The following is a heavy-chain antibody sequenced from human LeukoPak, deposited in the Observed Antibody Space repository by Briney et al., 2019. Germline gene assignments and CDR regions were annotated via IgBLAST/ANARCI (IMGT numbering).Heavy chain of an antibody. J-gene: IGHJ5*02. V-gene: IGHV4-39*01. CDR3: ARQGKLMVRGVPDWFDP. CDR2: IYYSGST. CDR1: GGSISSSSYY. Sequence: SETLSLTCTVSGGSISSSSYYWAWIRQPPGKGLEWIGSIYYSGSTYYNPSLKSRFTISVDTSKNQFSLKLSSVTAADTAVYYCARQGKLMVRGVPDWFDPWGQGTLVTVSS. D-gene: IGHD3-10*01.